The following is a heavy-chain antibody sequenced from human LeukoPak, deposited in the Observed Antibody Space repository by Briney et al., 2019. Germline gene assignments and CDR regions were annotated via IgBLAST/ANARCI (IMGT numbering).Heavy chain of an antibody. CDR2: ISYNGNNK. D-gene: IGHD5-24*01. CDR3: ASDGYNEEDWYFDL. Sequence: SGGSLRLSCAASGFTFSSYDMHWVRQAPGKGLEWVAVISYNGNNKYCADSVKGRFTISRDNSKKTLYLQMNSLRAEDTAVYYCASDGYNEEDWYFDLWGRGILVTVSS. J-gene: IGHJ2*01. CDR1: GFTFSSYD. V-gene: IGHV3-30-3*01.